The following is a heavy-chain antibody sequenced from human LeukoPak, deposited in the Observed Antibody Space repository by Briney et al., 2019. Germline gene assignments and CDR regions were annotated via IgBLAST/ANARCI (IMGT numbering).Heavy chain of an antibody. Sequence: SETLSLTCSVSGGSVTNSSGYYWAWIRQPPGQGLEWIGRFYYRGNTYYNLSLKSRLTISVDTSKNQFSLKMSSVTATDTAIYYCARRRGDPGAFDIWGQGTQVTVSS. CDR1: GGSVTNSSGYY. J-gene: IGHJ3*02. D-gene: IGHD2-21*02. CDR3: ARRRGDPGAFDI. CDR2: FYYRGNT. V-gene: IGHV4-39*01.